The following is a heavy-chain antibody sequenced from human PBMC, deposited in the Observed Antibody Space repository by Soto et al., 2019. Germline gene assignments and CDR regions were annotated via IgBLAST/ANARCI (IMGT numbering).Heavy chain of an antibody. CDR3: ARGRGSTGYRGREHYFDY. J-gene: IGHJ4*02. D-gene: IGHD2-2*01. CDR1: GFSVTNNY. CDR2: IDIGGNT. V-gene: IGHV3-66*01. Sequence: EVQVVESGGGLVQPGGSLRLSCAASGFSVTNNYMNWVRQAPGKGLEWVSIIDIGGNTDYADSVKDRFTISRDNSRNTLYLHMDSLRAEDTAVYYCARGRGSTGYRGREHYFDYWGQGTLVTVSP.